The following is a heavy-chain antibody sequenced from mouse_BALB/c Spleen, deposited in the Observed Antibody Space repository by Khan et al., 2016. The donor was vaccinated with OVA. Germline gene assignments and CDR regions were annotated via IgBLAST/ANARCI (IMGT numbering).Heavy chain of an antibody. CDR1: GYTFTTYW. CDR3: ARDYYGSTSFAY. CDR2: INPSTGYI. D-gene: IGHD1-1*01. Sequence: QVQLKESGAELAKPGASVKMSCKASGYTFTTYWMHWVKQRPGQGLEWIGYINPSTGYIEYNQKFKDRATLTADKSSTTAYMRLSSLTSEDSAVYSCARDYYGSTSFAYWGQGTLVTVSA. J-gene: IGHJ3*01. V-gene: IGHV1-7*01.